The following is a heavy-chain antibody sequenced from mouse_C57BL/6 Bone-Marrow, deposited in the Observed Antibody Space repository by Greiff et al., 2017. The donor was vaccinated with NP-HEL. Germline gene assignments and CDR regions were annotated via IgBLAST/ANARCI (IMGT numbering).Heavy chain of an antibody. V-gene: IGHV5-17*01. CDR1: GFTFSDYG. CDR2: ISSGSSTI. D-gene: IGHD1-1*01. Sequence: EVQVVESGGGLVKPGGSLKLSCAASGFTFSDYGMHWVRQAPEKGLEWVAYISSGSSTIYYADTVKGRFTISRDNAKNTLFLQMTSLRSDDTAMYYCARTTTVVATPYYYAMDYWGQGTSVTVSS. J-gene: IGHJ4*01. CDR3: ARTTTVVATPYYYAMDY.